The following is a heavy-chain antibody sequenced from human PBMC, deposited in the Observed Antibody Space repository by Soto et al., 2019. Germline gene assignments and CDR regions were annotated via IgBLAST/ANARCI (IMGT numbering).Heavy chain of an antibody. V-gene: IGHV1-69*06. CDR2: IIPIFGTS. D-gene: IGHD3-22*01. Sequence: QVQLVQSGAEVKKPGSSVKVSCKASGGTFSSYAISWVRQAPGQGLEWMGGIIPIFGTSNYAQKFQGRVTITADKSTSTAYMELSSLRSEDTAVSYCARDKRGAYDSSGYYNNWFDPWGQGTLVTVSS. CDR3: ARDKRGAYDSSGYYNNWFDP. J-gene: IGHJ5*02. CDR1: GGTFSSYA.